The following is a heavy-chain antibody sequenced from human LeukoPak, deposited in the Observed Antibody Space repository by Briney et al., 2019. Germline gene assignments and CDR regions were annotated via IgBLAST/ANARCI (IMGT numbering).Heavy chain of an antibody. J-gene: IGHJ3*02. D-gene: IGHD3-22*01. CDR3: ARDKWLRNYYDSSGYYLGAFDI. V-gene: IGHV3-48*03. CDR2: ISSSGSTI. Sequence: GGSLRLSCAASGFTFSSYEMNWVRQAPGKGLEWVSYISSSGSTIYYADSVKGRFTISRDNARNSLYLQMNSLRAEDTAVYYCARDKWLRNYYDSSGYYLGAFDIWGQGTMVTVSS. CDR1: GFTFSSYE.